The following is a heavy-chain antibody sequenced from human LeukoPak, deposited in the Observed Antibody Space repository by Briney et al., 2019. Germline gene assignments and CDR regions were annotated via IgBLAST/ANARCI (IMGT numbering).Heavy chain of an antibody. Sequence: GGSLRLSCAASGFTVSSNYMSWVRQAPGKGLEWVSVIYSGGSTYYADSVKGRFTISRDNSKNTLYLQMNSLRAEDTAVYYCARDQGRYSSSWYLDYWGQGTLVTVSS. CDR3: ARDQGRYSSSWYLDY. D-gene: IGHD6-13*01. V-gene: IGHV3-53*01. CDR2: IYSGGST. CDR1: GFTVSSNY. J-gene: IGHJ4*02.